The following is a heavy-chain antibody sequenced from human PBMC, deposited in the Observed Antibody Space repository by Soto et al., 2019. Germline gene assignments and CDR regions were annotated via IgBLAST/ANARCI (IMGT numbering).Heavy chain of an antibody. CDR2: IYYSGST. D-gene: IGHD3-9*01. CDR1: EVSISYLD. CDR3: ARDRPYYDILTGYYTGWFDP. Sequence: SVTRSPSRPLSEVSISYLDQYYTRGPPGKGLVWIGYIYYSGSTNYNPSLKSRVTISVDTSKNQFSLKLSSVTAADTAVYYCARDRPYYDILTGYYTGWFDPWGQVTLVTVSS. V-gene: IGHV4-59*11. J-gene: IGHJ5*02.